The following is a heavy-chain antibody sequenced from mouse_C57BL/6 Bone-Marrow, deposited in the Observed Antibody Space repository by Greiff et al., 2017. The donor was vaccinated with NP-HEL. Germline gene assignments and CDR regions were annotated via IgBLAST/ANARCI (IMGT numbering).Heavy chain of an antibody. CDR2: IYPGSGST. V-gene: IGHV1-55*01. Sequence: QLQQPGAELVKPGASVKMSCKASGYTFTSYWITWVKQRPGQGLEWIGDIYPGSGSTNYNEKFKSKATLTVDTSSSTAYMQLSSLTSEDSAVYYCARGEVTTVVATDWYFDVWGTGTTVTVSS. D-gene: IGHD1-1*01. CDR1: GYTFTSYW. J-gene: IGHJ1*03. CDR3: ARGEVTTVVATDWYFDV.